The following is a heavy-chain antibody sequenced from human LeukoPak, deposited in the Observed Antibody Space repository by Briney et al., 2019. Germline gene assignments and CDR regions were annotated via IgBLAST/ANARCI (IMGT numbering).Heavy chain of an antibody. D-gene: IGHD5-24*01. Sequence: GGSLRLSCAASGFTFSSYGMHWVRQAPGKGLEWVAFIRYDGSNKYYADSVKGRFTISRDNSKNTLYLQMNSLRAEDTAVYYCAKDRGGYNLSLGFWGQGTLVTVSS. CDR1: GFTFSSYG. J-gene: IGHJ4*02. CDR2: IRYDGSNK. V-gene: IGHV3-30*02. CDR3: AKDRGGYNLSLGF.